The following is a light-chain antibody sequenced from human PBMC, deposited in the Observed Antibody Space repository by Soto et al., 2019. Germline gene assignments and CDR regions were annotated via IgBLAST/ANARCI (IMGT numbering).Light chain of an antibody. CDR2: DAS. V-gene: IGKV1-33*01. CDR1: LHINDC. Sequence: DIQLTQSPSSLSASVGDRVTITSQASLHINDCVNWYQQKPGKAPKLLIYDASTLETGVPSRFSGRGSGREFTFTISSLQPEDVATYFCQHYDSLFSFRPGTKVEIK. J-gene: IGKJ3*01. CDR3: QHYDSLFS.